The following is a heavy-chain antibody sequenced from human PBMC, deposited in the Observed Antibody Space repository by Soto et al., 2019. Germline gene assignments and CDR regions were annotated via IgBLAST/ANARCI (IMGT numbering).Heavy chain of an antibody. V-gene: IGHV3-11*01. CDR1: GFTFSDYY. Sequence: QVQLVESGGGLVKPGGSLRLSCAASGFTFSDYYMSWIRQAPGKVLEWVSYISSSGSTIYYADSVKGRFTISRDNAKNYLYLQMNSLRAEDTAVYYCARDTTYYDFWSGYSTGGYFDYWGQGTLVTVSS. J-gene: IGHJ4*02. CDR2: ISSSGSTI. CDR3: ARDTTYYDFWSGYSTGGYFDY. D-gene: IGHD3-3*01.